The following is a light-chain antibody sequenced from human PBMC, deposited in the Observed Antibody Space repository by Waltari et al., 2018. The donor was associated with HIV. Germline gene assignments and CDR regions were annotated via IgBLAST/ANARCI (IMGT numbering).Light chain of an antibody. CDR2: GAS. Sequence: EIVLTQSPGTLSLSPGERAILSCRASQSVGSIYLNWYQQKPGQAPRVLIYGASSRATGIPDRFRGSGSGTDFSLTISRLEPEDFAVYYCQQSGSSITFGQGTRLEIK. J-gene: IGKJ5*01. CDR1: QSVGSIY. V-gene: IGKV3-20*01. CDR3: QQSGSSIT.